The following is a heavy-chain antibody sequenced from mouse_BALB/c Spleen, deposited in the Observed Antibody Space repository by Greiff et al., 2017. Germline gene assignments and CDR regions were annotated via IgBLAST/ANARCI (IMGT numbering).Heavy chain of an antibody. Sequence: VQLQQSGAELVKPGASVKLSCKASVYTFTSYYMYWVKQRPGQGLEWIGEINPSNGGTNFNEKFKSKATLTVDKSSSTAYMQLSSLTSEDSAVYYCTRSDGNYGAWFAYWGQGTLVTVSA. CDR2: INPSNGGT. CDR3: TRSDGNYGAWFAY. D-gene: IGHD2-1*01. V-gene: IGHV1S81*02. J-gene: IGHJ3*01. CDR1: VYTFTSYY.